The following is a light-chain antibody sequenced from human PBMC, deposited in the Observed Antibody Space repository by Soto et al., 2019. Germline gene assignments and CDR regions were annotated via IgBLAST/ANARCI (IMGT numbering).Light chain of an antibody. CDR1: SSNIGSNY. Sequence: QAVVTQPPSASGTPGQRVTISCSGSSSNIGSNYVYWYQQLPGTAPKLLIYRNNQRPSGVPDRFSGSKSGTSASLAISGLRSEDEADYYCAAGDDSLSGLVVFGGGTKLTVL. CDR2: RNN. CDR3: AAGDDSLSGLVV. V-gene: IGLV1-47*01. J-gene: IGLJ2*01.